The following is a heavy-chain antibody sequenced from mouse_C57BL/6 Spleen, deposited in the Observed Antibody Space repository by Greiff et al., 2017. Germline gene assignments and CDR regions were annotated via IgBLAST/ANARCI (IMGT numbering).Heavy chain of an antibody. CDR1: GFTFSDYG. D-gene: IGHD1-1*01. J-gene: IGHJ1*03. CDR3: ARDGSSLWYFDV. CDR2: ISSGSSTI. V-gene: IGHV5-17*01. Sequence: EVQRVESGGGLVKPGGSLKLSCAASGFTFSDYGMHWVSQAPEKGLEWVADISSGSSTIYYADTVKGRFTISRDNAKNTLYLQMTSLRSEDTAMYYCARDGSSLWYFDVWGTGTTVTVSS.